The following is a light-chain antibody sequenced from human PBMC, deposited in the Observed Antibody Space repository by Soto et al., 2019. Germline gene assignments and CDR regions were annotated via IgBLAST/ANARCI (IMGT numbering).Light chain of an antibody. J-gene: IGKJ4*01. CDR2: GAS. CDR3: QQFGSAPLT. Sequence: EIVLTQTPGTLSLSPGESATLSCRASQSLSSRSLAWYQQKPGQAPRLLMYGASSRATGIPDRFSGGGSGTDFTLTISRLEPEDSAVYFCQQFGSAPLTFGGGTKLEIK. V-gene: IGKV3-20*01. CDR1: QSLSSRS.